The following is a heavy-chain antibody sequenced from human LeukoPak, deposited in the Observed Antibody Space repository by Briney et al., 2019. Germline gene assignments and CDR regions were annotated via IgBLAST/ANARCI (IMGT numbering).Heavy chain of an antibody. J-gene: IGHJ4*02. CDR1: GFTFGDYA. Sequence: PGGSLRLSCTASGFTFGDYAMSWVRQAPGKGLEWVANIKQDGSEKYYVDSVKGRFTISRDNAKNSLYLQMNSLRAEDTAVYYCARDGLGGYWGQGTLVTVSS. CDR2: IKQDGSEK. D-gene: IGHD3/OR15-3a*01. CDR3: ARDGLGGY. V-gene: IGHV3-7*01.